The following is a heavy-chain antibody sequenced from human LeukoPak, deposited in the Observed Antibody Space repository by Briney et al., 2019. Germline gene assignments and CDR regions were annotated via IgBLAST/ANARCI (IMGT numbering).Heavy chain of an antibody. Sequence: PGGSLRLSCAASGFTFSTYAMHWVRQAQGKGLEYVSGVSRKGDSTYYADSVKGRFTISRDNSKNTLYLQMGGLRAEDMAVYYCARQAAGVVYWGQGTLVTVSS. CDR2: VSRKGDST. D-gene: IGHD6-13*01. J-gene: IGHJ4*02. CDR3: ARQAAGVVY. V-gene: IGHV3-64*02. CDR1: GFTFSTYA.